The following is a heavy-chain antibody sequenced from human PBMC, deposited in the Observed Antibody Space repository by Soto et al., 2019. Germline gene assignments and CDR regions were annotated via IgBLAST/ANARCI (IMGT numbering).Heavy chain of an antibody. D-gene: IGHD3-9*01. V-gene: IGHV5-51*01. CDR1: GYSFATHW. J-gene: IGHJ4*02. CDR3: ARRCREVGNYEVLIDFYY. Sequence: PGESLKISCKGSGYSFATHWIGWVRQMPGKSLEWMGIMYPGDSDTRYGPSFEGRVTISADKSINTDYLQWHSVEDVDTAMYYCARRCREVGNYEVLIDFYYWAQGTLVAVSS. CDR2: MYPGDSDT.